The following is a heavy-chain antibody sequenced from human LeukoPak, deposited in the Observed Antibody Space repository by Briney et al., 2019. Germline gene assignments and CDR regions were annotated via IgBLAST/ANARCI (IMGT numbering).Heavy chain of an antibody. J-gene: IGHJ3*02. CDR3: AKKYCGGDCYEYAFDI. CDR1: GFTFSSYA. Sequence: GGSLRLSCAASGFTFSSYAMSWVRQAPGKGLEWVSAISGSGGSTYYADSVKGRFTISRDNSKNTLYLQMNSLRAEDTAVYYCAKKYCGGDCYEYAFDIWGQGTMVTVSS. CDR2: ISGSGGST. V-gene: IGHV3-23*01. D-gene: IGHD2-21*02.